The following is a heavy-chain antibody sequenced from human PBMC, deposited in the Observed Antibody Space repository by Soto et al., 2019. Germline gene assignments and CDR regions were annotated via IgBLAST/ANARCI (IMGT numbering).Heavy chain of an antibody. V-gene: IGHV1-69*13. J-gene: IGHJ6*02. CDR2: IIPIFGTA. Sequence: ASVKVSCKASGGTFSSYAISWVRQAPGQGLEWMGGIIPIFGTANYAQKVQGRVTITADESTSTAYMELSSLRSEDTAVYYCARAEAYYVVVPAASNYYYGMDVWGQGTTVTVAS. CDR3: ARAEAYYVVVPAASNYYYGMDV. CDR1: GGTFSSYA. D-gene: IGHD2-2*01.